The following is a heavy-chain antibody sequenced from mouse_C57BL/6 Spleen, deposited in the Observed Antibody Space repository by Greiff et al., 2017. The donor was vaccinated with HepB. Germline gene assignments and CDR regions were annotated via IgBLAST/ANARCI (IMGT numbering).Heavy chain of an antibody. V-gene: IGHV1-69*01. J-gene: IGHJ2*01. Sequence: VQLQQPGAELVMPGASVKLSCKASGYTFTSYWMHWVKQRPGQGLEWIGEIDPSDSYTNYNQKFKGKSTLTVDKSSSTAYMQLSSLTSEDSAVYYCARGYSSGSDYFDYWGQGTTLTVSS. D-gene: IGHD3-2*02. CDR3: ARGYSSGSDYFDY. CDR1: GYTFTSYW. CDR2: IDPSDSYT.